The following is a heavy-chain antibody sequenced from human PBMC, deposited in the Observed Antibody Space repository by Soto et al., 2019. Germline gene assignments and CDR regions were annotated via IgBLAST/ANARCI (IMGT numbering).Heavy chain of an antibody. CDR3: AGRHSSWYIWGFDP. D-gene: IGHD6-13*01. J-gene: IGHJ5*02. V-gene: IGHV1-18*01. Sequence: ASVKVSCKASGYTFTSYGISWVRQAPGQGLEWMGWISAYNGNINYAQKLQGRVTMTTDTSTSTAYMELRSLRSDDTAVYYCAGRHSSWYIWGFDPWGQGTLVTVSS. CDR1: GYTFTSYG. CDR2: ISAYNGNI.